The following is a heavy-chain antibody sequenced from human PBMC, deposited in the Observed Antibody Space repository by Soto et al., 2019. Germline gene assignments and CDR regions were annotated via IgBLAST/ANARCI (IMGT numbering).Heavy chain of an antibody. CDR3: ARGVGSGSYYNHYNWFDR. V-gene: IGHV1-18*01. CDR1: GYTFTNYG. CDR2: INVYNGNT. Sequence: QVQLVQSGGEVKKPGASVKVSCKASGYTFTNYGISWVRQAPGQGLEWMGWINVYNGNTKYAQKVQGRVTMTTDTSTSTAYMELRSLRSDDTAVYYCARGVGSGSYYNHYNWFDRWGQGTLVTVSS. D-gene: IGHD3-10*01. J-gene: IGHJ5*02.